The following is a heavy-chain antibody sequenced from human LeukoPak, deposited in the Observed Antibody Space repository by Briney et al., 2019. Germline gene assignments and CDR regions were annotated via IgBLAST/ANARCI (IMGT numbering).Heavy chain of an antibody. J-gene: IGHJ6*03. V-gene: IGHV3-53*01. Sequence: GGSLRLSCAASGFTVSSNYMSWVRQAPGKGLERVSIIYSGGSTFYADSVKGRFTISRDDSKNTLYLQMNSLRAEDTALYYCARDGDTVLTRGYYYYMDVWGKGTTVTVSS. CDR3: ARDGDTVLTRGYYYYMDV. CDR1: GFTVSSNY. D-gene: IGHD4-23*01. CDR2: IYSGGST.